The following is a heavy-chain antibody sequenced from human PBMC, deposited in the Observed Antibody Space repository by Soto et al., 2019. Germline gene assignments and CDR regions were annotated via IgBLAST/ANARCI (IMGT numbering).Heavy chain of an antibody. Sequence: SGSLSLTLTLSGVSISSYYWSWIRPPPGKGLEWIGYIYYSGSTNYNPSLKSRVTISVDTSKNQFSLKLSSVTAADTAVYYCARVPIAVAGIRYPYYFDYCGQGTLVTLSS. CDR2: IYYSGST. V-gene: IGHV4-59*07. D-gene: IGHD6-19*01. CDR3: ARVPIAVAGIRYPYYFDY. CDR1: GVSISSYY. J-gene: IGHJ4*02.